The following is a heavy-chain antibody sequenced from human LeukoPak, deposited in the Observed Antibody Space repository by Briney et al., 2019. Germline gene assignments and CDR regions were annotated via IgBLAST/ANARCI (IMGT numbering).Heavy chain of an antibody. CDR1: GFAFSSYV. J-gene: IGHJ6*02. D-gene: IGHD3-10*01. CDR2: ISGSGGST. Sequence: GGSLRLSCAASGFAFSSYVMSWVRQAPGKGLEWVSAISGSGGSTYYADSVKGRFTISRDNSKNTLYLQMNSLRAEDTAVYYCAKDRMVRGAVYYYYGMDVWGQGTTVTVSS. V-gene: IGHV3-23*01. CDR3: AKDRMVRGAVYYYYGMDV.